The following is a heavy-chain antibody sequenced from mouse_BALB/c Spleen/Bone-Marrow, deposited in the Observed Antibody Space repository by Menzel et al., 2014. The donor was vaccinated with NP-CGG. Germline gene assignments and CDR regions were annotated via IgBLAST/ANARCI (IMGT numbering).Heavy chain of an antibody. CDR1: GYSITRGYS. CDR2: LHYSGST. V-gene: IGHV3-1*02. CDR3: ANGNFDY. J-gene: IGHJ2*01. D-gene: IGHD2-1*01. Sequence: DVKLVESGPDLVKPSQSLSLTCTVTGYSITRGYSWPWIRPFPGPKPEWMGYLHYSGSTPYNPSLKSRISITRDTSKNQFFLQLNSATTEDTATYYCANGNFDYWGQGTTLTVSS.